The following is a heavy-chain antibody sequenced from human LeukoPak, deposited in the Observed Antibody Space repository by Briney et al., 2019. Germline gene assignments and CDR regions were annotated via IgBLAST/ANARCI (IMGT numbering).Heavy chain of an antibody. V-gene: IGHV1-69*04. Sequence: SVKVSCKASGGTFSSYAISWVRQATGQGLEWMGRIIPILGIADYAQKFQGRVTITADKSTSTAYMELSSLRSEDTAVYYCARERLMSYVILTGDTNWFNPWGQGTLVTVSS. CDR2: IIPILGIA. D-gene: IGHD3-9*01. CDR1: GGTFSSYA. J-gene: IGHJ5*02. CDR3: ARERLMSYVILTGDTNWFNP.